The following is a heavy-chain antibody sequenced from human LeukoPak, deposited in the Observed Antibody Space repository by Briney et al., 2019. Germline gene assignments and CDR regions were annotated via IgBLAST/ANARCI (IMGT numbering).Heavy chain of an antibody. D-gene: IGHD1-7*01. CDR2: ISYDGSNK. Sequence: GRSLRLSCAASGFTFSSYAMHWVRQAPGKGLEWVAVISYDGSNKYYADSVKGRFTISRDNSKNTLYLQMNSLRAEDTAVYYCAAVKLGAFDIWGQGTMVTVSS. CDR3: AAVKLGAFDI. CDR1: GFTFSSYA. J-gene: IGHJ3*02. V-gene: IGHV3-30-3*01.